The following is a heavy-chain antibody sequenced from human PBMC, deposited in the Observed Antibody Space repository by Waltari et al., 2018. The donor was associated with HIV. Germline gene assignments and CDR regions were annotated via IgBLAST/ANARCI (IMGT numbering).Heavy chain of an antibody. CDR2: LYYSGTT. CDR1: ADSLDRSVFP. D-gene: IGHD4-17*01. V-gene: IGHV4-39*01. Sequence: VQLQESGPALVKPSATLSPLRSVSADSLDRSVFPWGGIRPPPGKGLEWIGSLYYSGTTVFHPSLKSRVTISVDASKNRFSLNLSSVTAADTAVYYCARHGTTANFAFWGQGTLVTVSS. J-gene: IGHJ4*02. CDR3: ARHGTTANFAF.